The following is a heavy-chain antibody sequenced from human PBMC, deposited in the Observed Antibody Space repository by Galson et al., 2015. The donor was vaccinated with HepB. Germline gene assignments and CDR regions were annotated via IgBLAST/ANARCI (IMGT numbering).Heavy chain of an antibody. CDR2: ITGSSNYI. Sequence: SLRLSCAASGFTFNTYSMNWVRQAPGKGLEWVSSITGSSNYIYYADSVKGRFTISRDNAKNSLYLQMNSLRAEDTAVYYCARVPPLAGSSSWFDYWGLGTLVTVSS. V-gene: IGHV3-21*01. J-gene: IGHJ4*02. D-gene: IGHD6-13*01. CDR1: GFTFNTYS. CDR3: ARVPPLAGSSSWFDY.